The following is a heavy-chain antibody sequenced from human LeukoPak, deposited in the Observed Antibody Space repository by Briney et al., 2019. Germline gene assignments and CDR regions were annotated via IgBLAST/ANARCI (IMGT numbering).Heavy chain of an antibody. CDR3: ARLIGYSSSSGYLDY. Sequence: SETLSLTCTVSGDSIGGSSYYWGWIRQPPGKGLGWIGTIYYSGSTYYNPSLKSRVTISADTSKNQFSLKMSSVTAADTAVYYCARLIGYSSSSGYLDYWGQGTLVTVSS. V-gene: IGHV4-39*01. J-gene: IGHJ4*02. CDR2: IYYSGST. D-gene: IGHD6-6*01. CDR1: GDSIGGSSYY.